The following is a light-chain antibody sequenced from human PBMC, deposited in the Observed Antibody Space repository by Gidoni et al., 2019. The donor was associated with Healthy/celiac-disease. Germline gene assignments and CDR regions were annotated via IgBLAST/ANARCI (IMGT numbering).Light chain of an antibody. CDR3: QQSYSTVSWT. V-gene: IGKV1-39*01. CDR1: QSISSY. CDR2: AAS. Sequence: DIQMTQSPSSLSASVGDRVTITCRASQSISSYLNWYQQKPGKAPKLLIYAASSLQSGVPSRFSGSRSGTDFTLTISSLQPEDFATYYCQQSYSTVSWTFGQGTKVEIK. J-gene: IGKJ1*01.